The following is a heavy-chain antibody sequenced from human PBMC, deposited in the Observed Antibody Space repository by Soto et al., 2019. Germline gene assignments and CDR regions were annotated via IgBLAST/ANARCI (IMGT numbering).Heavy chain of an antibody. CDR2: IYYSGST. Sequence: SETLSLTCTVSGGSISSSSYYWGWIRQPPGKGLEWIGSIYYSGSTYYNPSLKSRVTISVDTSKNQFSLKLSSVTAADTAVYYCARHRDDFWSGYHKYYFDYRGQGTLVTVSS. D-gene: IGHD3-3*01. CDR1: GGSISSSSYY. J-gene: IGHJ4*02. V-gene: IGHV4-39*01. CDR3: ARHRDDFWSGYHKYYFDY.